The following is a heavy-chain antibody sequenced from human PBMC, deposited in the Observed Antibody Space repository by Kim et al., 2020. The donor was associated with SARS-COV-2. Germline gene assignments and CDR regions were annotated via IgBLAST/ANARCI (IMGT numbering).Heavy chain of an antibody. CDR1: GFPFGGYA. V-gene: IGHV3-23*01. J-gene: IGHJ3*01. CDR2: IGGSGADT. D-gene: IGHD3-10*01. Sequence: GGSLRLSCAASGFPFGGYAMRWVRQAPEGGLEWVSSIGGSGADTYYADSVKGRFTVSRDNSRSTLYLQMNSLRAEDTAVYYCARHQGGGAKASDVWGQGTLVTVSS. CDR3: ARHQGGGAKASDV.